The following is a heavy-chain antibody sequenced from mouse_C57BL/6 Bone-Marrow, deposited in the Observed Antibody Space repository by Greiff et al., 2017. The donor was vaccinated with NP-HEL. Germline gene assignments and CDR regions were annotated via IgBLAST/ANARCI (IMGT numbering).Heavy chain of an antibody. Sequence: QQSCKASGYTFPSYWMHWVKQRPGRGLEWIGRIDPNSGGTKYNEKFKSKATLTVDKPSSTAYMQLSSLTSEDSAVYYCARVYYYSYYFDYWGQGTTLTVSS. CDR2: IDPNSGGT. V-gene: IGHV1-72*01. J-gene: IGHJ2*01. CDR1: GYTFPSYW. D-gene: IGHD1-1*01. CDR3: ARVYYYSYYFDY.